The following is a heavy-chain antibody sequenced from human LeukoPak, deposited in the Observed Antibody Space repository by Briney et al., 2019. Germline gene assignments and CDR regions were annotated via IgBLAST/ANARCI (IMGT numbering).Heavy chain of an antibody. CDR1: GFTFSSYA. D-gene: IGHD3-22*01. V-gene: IGHV3-23*01. CDR3: ARDSYYYDSSGYYYRLGGAFDI. J-gene: IGHJ3*02. CDR2: ISGSGGST. Sequence: AGGSLRLSCAASGFTFSSYAMSWVRQAPGKGLEWVSAISGSGGSTYYADSVKGRFTISRDNSKNTLYLQMNSLRAEDTAVYYCARDSYYYDSSGYYYRLGGAFDIWGQGTMVTVSS.